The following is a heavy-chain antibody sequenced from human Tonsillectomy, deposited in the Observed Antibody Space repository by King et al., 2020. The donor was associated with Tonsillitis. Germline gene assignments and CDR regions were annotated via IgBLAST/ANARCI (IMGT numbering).Heavy chain of an antibody. CDR2: ISGSSSTI. CDR3: ASSFGSGSFDYYFDY. CDR1: GFTFSSYG. V-gene: IGHV3-48*01. Sequence: VQLVESGGGLVQPGGSLRLSCAASGFTFSSYGMSWVRQAPGKGLEWVSYISGSSSTIYYADSVKGRFTISRDNAKNSLYLQMNSLRAEDTALYYCASSFGSGSFDYYFDYWGQGTLVTVSS. D-gene: IGHD3-10*01. J-gene: IGHJ4*02.